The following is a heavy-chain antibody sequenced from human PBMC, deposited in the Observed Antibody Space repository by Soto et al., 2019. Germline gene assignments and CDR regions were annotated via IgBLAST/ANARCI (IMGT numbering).Heavy chain of an antibody. D-gene: IGHD3-22*01. Sequence: SETLSLTCTVSGGSISSGGYYWSWIRQHPGKGLEWIGYIYYSGSTYYNPSLKSRVTISVDTSKNQFSLKLSSVTAADTAVYYCARVDRYYYYGMDVWGQGTTVTVSS. J-gene: IGHJ6*02. CDR3: ARVDRYYYYGMDV. CDR2: IYYSGST. V-gene: IGHV4-31*03. CDR1: GGSISSGGYY.